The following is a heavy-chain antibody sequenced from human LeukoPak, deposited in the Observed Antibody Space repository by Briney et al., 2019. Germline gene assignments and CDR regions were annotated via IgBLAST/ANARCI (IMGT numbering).Heavy chain of an antibody. CDR2: IYYSGST. D-gene: IGHD1-26*01. CDR1: GGSISSYY. J-gene: IGHJ3*02. Sequence: PSETLSLTCTVSGGSISSYYWSWIRQPPGKGLEGIGYIYYSGSTNYNPSLKSRVTISVDTSKNQFSLKLSSVTAADTAVYYCARGGLVGATPHSHDALDIWGQGTMVTVSS. V-gene: IGHV4-59*01. CDR3: ARGGLVGATPHSHDALDI.